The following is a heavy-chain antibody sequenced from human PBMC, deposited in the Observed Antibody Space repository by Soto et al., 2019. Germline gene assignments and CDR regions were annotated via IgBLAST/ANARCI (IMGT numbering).Heavy chain of an antibody. V-gene: IGHV3-23*01. J-gene: IGHJ4*02. CDR2: IVYNGDT. CDR3: TGHSGNSY. D-gene: IGHD1-26*01. CDR1: GFTLRTNG. Sequence: GGSLRLSCAASGFTLRTNGMSWVRQAPGKGLECVSSIVYNGDTSYADSVKGRFTISRDISENTLYLEMNRLRAEDTAVYYCTGHSGNSYLGQGTLVTVSS.